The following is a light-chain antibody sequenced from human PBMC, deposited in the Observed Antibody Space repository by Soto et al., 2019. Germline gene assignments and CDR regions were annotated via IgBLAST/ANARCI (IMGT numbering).Light chain of an antibody. V-gene: IGLV2-8*01. CDR3: SSYAGNTKGV. Sequence: QSVLTQPPSASGSPGQSVTISCTGTSSDVGGYDYVSWYQQHPGKAPKLMIFEVSKRPSGVPDRFSGSKSGNTASLTVSGLQAEDEAEYYCSSYAGNTKGVFGTGTKVTV. CDR1: SSDVGGYDY. CDR2: EVS. J-gene: IGLJ1*01.